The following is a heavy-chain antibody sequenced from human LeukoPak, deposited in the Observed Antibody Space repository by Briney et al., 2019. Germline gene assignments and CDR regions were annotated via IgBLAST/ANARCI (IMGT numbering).Heavy chain of an antibody. V-gene: IGHV4-39*07. Sequence: SETLSLTCTVSGGSISSYYWGWIRQPPGKGLEWIGTIYYGGSTYYNPSLKSRVTISVDTSKNQFSLKLSSVTAADTAVYYCARGPTTWGSFDYWGQGTLVTVSS. CDR2: IYYGGST. CDR3: ARGPTTWGSFDY. D-gene: IGHD3-16*01. CDR1: GGSISSYY. J-gene: IGHJ4*02.